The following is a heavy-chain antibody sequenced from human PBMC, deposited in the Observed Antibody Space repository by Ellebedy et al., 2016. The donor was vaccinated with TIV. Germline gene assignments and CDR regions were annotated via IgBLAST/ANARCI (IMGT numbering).Heavy chain of an antibody. CDR1: GGSISSNY. J-gene: IGHJ4*02. D-gene: IGHD1-26*01. CDR2: IYNSVIT. V-gene: IGHV4-59*08. Sequence: MPSETLSLTCTVSGGSISSNYWDWIRQPPGKGLEWLGYIYNSVITNYNPSLKSRVTMSVDTSKRQLSLKLKSVTAADTAVYYCARRYSGSSYQYFDYWGQGTLVIVSS. CDR3: ARRYSGSSYQYFDY.